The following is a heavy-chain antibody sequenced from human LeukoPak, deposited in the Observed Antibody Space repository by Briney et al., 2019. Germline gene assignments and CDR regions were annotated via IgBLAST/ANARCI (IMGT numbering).Heavy chain of an antibody. Sequence: SQTLSLTCTVSGGSISSGDYYWRWIRQPPGTGLEWIGYIYYSGSTYYNPSLKSRVTISVDTSKNQFSLKLSSVTAADTAVYYCATVLYYYDSSGYYRPDAFDIWGQGTMVTVSS. CDR3: ATVLYYYDSSGYYRPDAFDI. CDR1: GGSISSGDYY. J-gene: IGHJ3*02. D-gene: IGHD3-22*01. V-gene: IGHV4-30-4*01. CDR2: IYYSGST.